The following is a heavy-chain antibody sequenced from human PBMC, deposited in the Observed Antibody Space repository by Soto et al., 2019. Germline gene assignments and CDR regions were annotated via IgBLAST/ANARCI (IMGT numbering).Heavy chain of an antibody. CDR2: IFWDDDK. Sequence: QITLKESGPALLKPTQTLTLTCTFSGFSLTSDKVGVGWIRQPPGSALEWLALIFWDDDKRYSPSLQSRLTIPKDTSKNQVVLMMTDVDPTDAGTYYCALHRARNGWFGYWGQGTLVTVSS. J-gene: IGHJ4*02. CDR3: ALHRARNGWFGY. D-gene: IGHD3-3*01. V-gene: IGHV2-5*02. CDR1: GFSLTSDKVG.